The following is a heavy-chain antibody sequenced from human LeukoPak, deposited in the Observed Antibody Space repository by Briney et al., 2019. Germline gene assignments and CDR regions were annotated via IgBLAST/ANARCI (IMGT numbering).Heavy chain of an antibody. Sequence: GGSLRLSCAASEFTFSNYCVTWVRQAPGKALEWVSSISGSGDSTYYADSVKGRFTISRDNSKNTLYLQMNSLRVEDTAIYYCAKYGAPGWSGYLDYWGQGTLVTVSS. D-gene: IGHD4/OR15-4a*01. CDR3: AKYGAPGWSGYLDY. J-gene: IGHJ4*02. CDR2: ISGSGDST. CDR1: EFTFSNYC. V-gene: IGHV3-23*01.